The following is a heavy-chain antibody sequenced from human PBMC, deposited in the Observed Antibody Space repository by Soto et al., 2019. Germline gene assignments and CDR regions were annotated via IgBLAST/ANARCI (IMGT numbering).Heavy chain of an antibody. V-gene: IGHV4-31*03. CDR2: IDYRGSS. Sequence: QVQLQESGPGLVKPSQTLSLTCTVSGGSISSDGYYWSWIRQHPGKGLEWIGYIDYRGSSYYNPSLKSRLTIAVDTSNNQCSLELDSVTAADTAVYYCAGGSGYISYGMDVWGQGTTVTVSS. J-gene: IGHJ6*02. CDR3: AGGSGYISYGMDV. D-gene: IGHD3-3*01. CDR1: GGSISSDGYY.